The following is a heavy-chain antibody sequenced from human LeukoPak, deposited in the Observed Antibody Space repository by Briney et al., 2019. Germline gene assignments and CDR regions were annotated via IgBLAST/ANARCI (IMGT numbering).Heavy chain of an antibody. CDR3: ARGCREGYISPFDP. J-gene: IGHJ5*02. D-gene: IGHD5-24*01. CDR1: GFAFSHHY. CDR2: IDNDGGT. Sequence: GGSLRLSCAASGFAFSHHYMHWVRQVPGKGLVWVSRIDNDGGTGYADSVKGRFTISRDNYRNTVHLQMISLRAEDTAMYYCARGCREGYISPFDPWGQGTLVTVSS. V-gene: IGHV3-74*01.